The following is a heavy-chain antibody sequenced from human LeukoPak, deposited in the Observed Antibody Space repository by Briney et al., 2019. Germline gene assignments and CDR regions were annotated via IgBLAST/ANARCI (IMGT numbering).Heavy chain of an antibody. V-gene: IGHV3-64*01. Sequence: PGGSLRLSCAASGFTFSSYAMHWVRQAPGKGLEYVSVISSNGGSTYYANSVKGRFTHSRDNSKNTLYLQMGSLRGEDMAVYYCARGGLLWFGELSGYWGQGTLVTVSS. CDR2: ISSNGGST. D-gene: IGHD3-10*01. J-gene: IGHJ4*02. CDR1: GFTFSSYA. CDR3: ARGGLLWFGELSGY.